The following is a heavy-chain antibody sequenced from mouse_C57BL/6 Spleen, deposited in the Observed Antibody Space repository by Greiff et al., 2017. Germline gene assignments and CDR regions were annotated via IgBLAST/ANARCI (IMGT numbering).Heavy chain of an antibody. CDR3: ARDLTKIAWFAY. CDR2: IDPSDSYT. J-gene: IGHJ3*01. Sequence: QVQLQQPGAELVRPGTSVKLSCKASGYTFTSYWMHWVKQRPGQGLEWIGVIDPSDSYTNYNQKFKGKATLTVDTSSSTAYMQLSSLTSEDSAVYYCARDLTKIAWFAYWGQGTLVTVSA. CDR1: GYTFTSYW. D-gene: IGHD1-3*01. V-gene: IGHV1-59*01.